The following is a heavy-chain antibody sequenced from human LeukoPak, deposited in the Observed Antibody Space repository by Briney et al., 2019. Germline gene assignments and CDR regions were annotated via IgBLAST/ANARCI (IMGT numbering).Heavy chain of an antibody. V-gene: IGHV4-30-2*01. CDR3: ARASVTMVRGVSSGGFDY. D-gene: IGHD3-10*01. CDR2: IYHSGST. Sequence: SETLSLTCAVSGGSISSGGYSWSWIRQPPGKGLEWIGYIYHSGSTYYNPSLKSRVTISVDRSKNQFSLKLSSVTAADTAVYYCARASVTMVRGVSSGGFDYWGQGTLVTVSS. J-gene: IGHJ4*02. CDR1: GGSISSGGYS.